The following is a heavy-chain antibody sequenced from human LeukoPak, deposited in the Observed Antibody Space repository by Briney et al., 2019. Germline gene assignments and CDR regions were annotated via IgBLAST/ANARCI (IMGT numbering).Heavy chain of an antibody. CDR1: GGSINGHY. J-gene: IGHJ3*02. CDR2: IHYSGRA. CDR3: ARELWVQLERRKGSPFDI. Sequence: SETLSLTCTVSGGSINGHYWTWIRQPPGKGLEWIGQIHYSGRADYNPSLKRRVTISVDTSKNQISLNLNSVTAADTAVYYCARELWVQLERRKGSPFDIWGQGTMVTVSS. D-gene: IGHD1-1*01. V-gene: IGHV4-59*11.